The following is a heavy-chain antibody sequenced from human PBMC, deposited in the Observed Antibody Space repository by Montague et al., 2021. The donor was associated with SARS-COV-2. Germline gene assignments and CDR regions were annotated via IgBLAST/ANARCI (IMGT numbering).Heavy chain of an antibody. D-gene: IGHD3-16*02. J-gene: IGHJ6*02. CDR1: GFTFSSYG. CDR2: ISYDGSNK. V-gene: IGHV3-30*18. Sequence: SLRLSCAASGFTFSSYGMHWVRQAPGKGLEWVAVISYDGSNKYYADSVKGRFTISRDNSKNTLYLQMNSLRAEDTAVYYCAKDRRSSYDYVWGSYRYSDYYYGMDVWGQGTTVTVSS. CDR3: AKDRRSSYDYVWGSYRYSDYYYGMDV.